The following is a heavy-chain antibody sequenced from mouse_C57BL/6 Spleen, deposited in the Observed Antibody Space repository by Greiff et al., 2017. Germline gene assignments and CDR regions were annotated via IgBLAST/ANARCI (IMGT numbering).Heavy chain of an antibody. CDR3: TTLNDGYAMDY. CDR2: IDPEHGAT. D-gene: IGHD2-3*01. Sequence: VQLQQSGAELVRPGASVKLSCTASGFNIKDDYMHWVKQRPEQGLEWIGWIDPEHGATEYASKFQGKATITADTSSNTAYLQLSSLTSEDTAVYYCTTLNDGYAMDYWGQGTSVTVSS. J-gene: IGHJ4*01. CDR1: GFNIKDDY. V-gene: IGHV14-4*01.